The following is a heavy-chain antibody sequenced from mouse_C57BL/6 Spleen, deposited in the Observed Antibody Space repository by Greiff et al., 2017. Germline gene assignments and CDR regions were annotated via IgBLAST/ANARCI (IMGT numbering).Heavy chain of an antibody. D-gene: IGHD2-1*01. CDR1: GFTFSDYG. CDR2: ISSGSSTI. V-gene: IGHV5-17*01. CDR3: ARDGNYLAWFAY. Sequence: EVKLMESGGGLVKPGGSLKLSCAASGFTFSDYGMHWVRQAPEKGLEWVAYISSGSSTIYYADTVKGRFTISRDNAKNTLFLQMTSLRSEDTAMYYCARDGNYLAWFAYWGQGTLVTVSA. J-gene: IGHJ3*01.